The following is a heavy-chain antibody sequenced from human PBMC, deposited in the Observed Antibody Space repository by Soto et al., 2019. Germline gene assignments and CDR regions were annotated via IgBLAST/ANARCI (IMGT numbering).Heavy chain of an antibody. V-gene: IGHV4-39*01. J-gene: IGHJ4*02. D-gene: IGHD6-19*01. CDR1: GGSISSSSYY. CDR2: IYYSGST. Sequence: QLQLQESGPGLVKPSETLSLTCTVSGGSISSSSYYWGWIRQPPGKGLEWIGSIYYSGSTYYNPSLKSRVXXSXDXCKNQFSLKLSSVTAADTAVYYCARHVAGYSSGLDYWGQGTLVTVSS. CDR3: ARHVAGYSSGLDY.